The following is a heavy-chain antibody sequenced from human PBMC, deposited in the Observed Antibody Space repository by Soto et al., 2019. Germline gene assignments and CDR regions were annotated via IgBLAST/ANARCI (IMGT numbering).Heavy chain of an antibody. CDR1: GYTFTSYG. CDR2: ISAYNGNT. CDR3: ARDEDFWSGQAFDY. D-gene: IGHD3-3*01. Sequence: ASVKVSCKASGYTFTSYGISRVRQAPGQGLEWMGWISAYNGNTNYAQKLQGRVTMTTDTSTSTAYMELRSLRSDDTAVYYCARDEDFWSGQAFDYWGQGTLVTVSS. J-gene: IGHJ4*02. V-gene: IGHV1-18*01.